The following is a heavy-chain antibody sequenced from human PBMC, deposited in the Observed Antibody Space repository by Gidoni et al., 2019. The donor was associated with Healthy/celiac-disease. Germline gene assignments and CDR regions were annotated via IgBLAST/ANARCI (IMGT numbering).Heavy chain of an antibody. D-gene: IGHD2-15*01. CDR3: AKDFLVAALSNLFDY. CDR1: GFTFSSYA. Sequence: EVQLLASGGGLVQPGGSLRLSCAASGFTFSSYAMSGVRQAPGKGLEWVSAISGSGGRTYYADSVKGRFTISRDNSKNTLYRQMNSLRAEDTAVYYCAKDFLVAALSNLFDYWGQGTLVTVSS. V-gene: IGHV3-23*01. CDR2: ISGSGGRT. J-gene: IGHJ4*02.